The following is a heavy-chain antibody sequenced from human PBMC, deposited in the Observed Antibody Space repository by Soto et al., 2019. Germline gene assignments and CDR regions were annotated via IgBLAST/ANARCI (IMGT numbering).Heavy chain of an antibody. J-gene: IGHJ3*02. CDR3: TIGPGYDSFDI. V-gene: IGHV3-73*01. CDR2: IRSKANSYAT. D-gene: IGHD5-12*01. CDR1: GFTFSGSA. Sequence: PGGSLRLSCAASGFTFSGSAMHWVRQASGKGLEWVGRIRSKANSYATAYAASVKGRFTISRDDSKNTAYLQMNSLKTEDTAVYFCTIGPGYDSFDIWCQGTMVTGSS.